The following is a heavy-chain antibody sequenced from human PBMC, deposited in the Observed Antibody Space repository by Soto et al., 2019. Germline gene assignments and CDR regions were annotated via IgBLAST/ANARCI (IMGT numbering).Heavy chain of an antibody. D-gene: IGHD2-2*02. CDR1: GGSISSGDYY. Sequence: SETLSLTCTVSGGSISSGDYYWSWIRQHPGKGLEWIAYIYYRGTNTYNPSLESRVTMSVDTSKNQFSLNLSSVTAADTAVYYCARTTYTTSNYFDYWGHGTLVTVSS. V-gene: IGHV4-61*08. CDR2: IYYRGTN. CDR3: ARTTYTTSNYFDY. J-gene: IGHJ4*01.